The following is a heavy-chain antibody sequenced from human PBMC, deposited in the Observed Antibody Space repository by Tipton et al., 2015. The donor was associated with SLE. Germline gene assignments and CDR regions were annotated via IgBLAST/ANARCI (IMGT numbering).Heavy chain of an antibody. Sequence: TLSLTCAVYGGSFSGYYWSWIRQPPGKGLEWIGEINHSGSTNYNPSLKSRVTISVDTSKNQFSLKLSSVTAADTAVYYCARRDTDYSNAFDIWGQGTMVTVSS. CDR1: GGSFSGYY. D-gene: IGHD2-15*01. CDR3: ARRDTDYSNAFDI. J-gene: IGHJ3*02. CDR2: INHSGST. V-gene: IGHV4-34*01.